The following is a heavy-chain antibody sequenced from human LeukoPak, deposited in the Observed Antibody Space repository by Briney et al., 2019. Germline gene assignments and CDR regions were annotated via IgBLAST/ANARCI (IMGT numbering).Heavy chain of an antibody. V-gene: IGHV3-66*01. CDR3: AKFLEYYYDSSGYTAGYFDY. CDR1: GFTVSSNY. D-gene: IGHD3-22*01. CDR2: IYSGGST. J-gene: IGHJ4*02. Sequence: GGSLRLSCAASGFTVSSNYMSWVRQAPGKGLEWVSVIYSGGSTYYADSVKGRFTISRDNSKNTLYLQMNSLRAEDTAVYYCAKFLEYYYDSSGYTAGYFDYWGQGTLVTVSS.